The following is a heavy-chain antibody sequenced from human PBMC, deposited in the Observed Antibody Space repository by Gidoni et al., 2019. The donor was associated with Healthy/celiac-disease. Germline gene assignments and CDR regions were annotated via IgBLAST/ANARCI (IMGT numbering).Heavy chain of an antibody. CDR2: INSDGSST. V-gene: IGHV3-74*01. J-gene: IGHJ4*02. CDR1: GSTFSSYW. Sequence: EVQLVESGGGFVQLGGSLSHSCPASGSTFSSYWMHRVRQAPGKGLVWVSRINSDGSSTSYADSVKGRFTISRDNAKNPLYLQMNSLRAEDTAVYYCARGDYGDLFDYWGQGTLVTVSS. CDR3: ARGDYGDLFDY. D-gene: IGHD4-17*01.